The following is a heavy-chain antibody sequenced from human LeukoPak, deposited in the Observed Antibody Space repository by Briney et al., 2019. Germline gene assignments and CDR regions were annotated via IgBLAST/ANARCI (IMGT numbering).Heavy chain of an antibody. CDR3: ANFLIPMFGEPNVAFDI. Sequence: GGSLRLSCAASGFTFSSYGMHWVRQAPGKGLEWVAVISYDGSNKYYADSVKGRFTVSRDNSKNTLYLQMNSLRAEDTAVYYCANFLIPMFGEPNVAFDIWGKGKMLPSLQ. CDR1: GFTFSSYG. CDR2: ISYDGSNK. D-gene: IGHD3-10*02. J-gene: IGHJ3*02. V-gene: IGHV3-30*18.